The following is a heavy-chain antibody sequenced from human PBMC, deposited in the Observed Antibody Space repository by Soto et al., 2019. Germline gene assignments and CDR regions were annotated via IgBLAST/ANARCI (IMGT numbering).Heavy chain of an antibody. CDR1: GGSVDSGHYY. CDR2: MYNSGTT. D-gene: IGHD6-13*01. J-gene: IGHJ4*02. Sequence: QVKMQESGPGLVKPSETLSLTCTVSGGSVDSGHYYWSWIRQPPGKGLEWTGNMYNSGTTNYNPSLKSRVTISVDTSKNQFSLSLSSLTAADTAVYYCARDQGSSWYHGPFDYWGRGTLVTVSS. CDR3: ARDQGSSWYHGPFDY. V-gene: IGHV4-61*01.